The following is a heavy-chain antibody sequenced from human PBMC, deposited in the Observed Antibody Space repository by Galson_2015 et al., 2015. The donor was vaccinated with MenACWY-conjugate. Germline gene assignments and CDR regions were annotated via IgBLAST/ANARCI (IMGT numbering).Heavy chain of an antibody. Sequence: SLRLSCAASGFTFSSYAMHWVRQAPGKGLEWVAVISYDGSNKYYADSVKGRFTISRDNSKNTLYLQMNSLRAEDTAVYYCAKDLQYYYYYGMDVWGQGTTVTVSS. CDR2: ISYDGSNK. CDR1: GFTFSSYA. V-gene: IGHV3-30*04. CDR3: AKDLQYYYYYGMDV. J-gene: IGHJ6*02.